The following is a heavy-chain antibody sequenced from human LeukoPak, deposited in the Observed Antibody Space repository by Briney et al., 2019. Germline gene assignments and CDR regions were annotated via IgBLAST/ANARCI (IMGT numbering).Heavy chain of an antibody. Sequence: SETLSLTCTVSGGSISSGDYYWNWIRQHPGKGLEWIGYIYSSGSTYYNPSLKSRVIISVDTSKNQFSLNLRSMTVADTSVYYCARQHCSGGRCFYNDYWGQGTLVTVSS. CDR3: ARQHCSGGRCFYNDY. D-gene: IGHD2-15*01. CDR2: IYSSGST. J-gene: IGHJ4*02. CDR1: GGSISSGDYY. V-gene: IGHV4-31*03.